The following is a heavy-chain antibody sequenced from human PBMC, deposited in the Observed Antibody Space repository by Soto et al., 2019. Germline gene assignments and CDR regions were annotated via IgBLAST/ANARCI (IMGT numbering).Heavy chain of an antibody. CDR1: GGSFSGYY. CDR2: INHSGST. CDR3: ARGRYCSGGSCYLDSPGYYFDY. J-gene: IGHJ4*02. Sequence: SETLSLTCAVYGGSFSGYYWSWIRQPPGKGLEWIGEINHSGSTNYNPSLKSRVTISVDTSKNQFSLKLSSVTAADTAVYYCARGRYCSGGSCYLDSPGYYFDYWGQGTLVTVSS. V-gene: IGHV4-34*01. D-gene: IGHD2-15*01.